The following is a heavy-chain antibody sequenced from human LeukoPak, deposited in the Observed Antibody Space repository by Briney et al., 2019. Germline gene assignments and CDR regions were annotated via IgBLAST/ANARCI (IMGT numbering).Heavy chain of an antibody. J-gene: IGHJ1*01. CDR3: AGEEDLRELRGGREFFQY. Sequence: GGSLRLSCAASGFTFSNYWMSWVRQAPGIGLEWLANIKEDGSEEFYVDSVKGRFTISRDNAKNSLSLQMNSLRVEDTAVYYCAGEEDLRELRGGREFFQYWGQGTLVTVSS. V-gene: IGHV3-7*01. CDR2: IKEDGSEE. D-gene: IGHD3-10*01. CDR1: GFTFSNYW.